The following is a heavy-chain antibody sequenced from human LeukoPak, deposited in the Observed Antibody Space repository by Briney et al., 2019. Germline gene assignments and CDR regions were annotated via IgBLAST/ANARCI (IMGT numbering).Heavy chain of an antibody. J-gene: IGHJ3*01. CDR2: IYYTGNT. V-gene: IGHV4-38-2*02. CDR3: AREGGTYGALDAFDF. Sequence: PSETLSLTCSVSGDSITGYYWGWIRQPPGKGLEWIGNIYYTGNTYYNSSLKSRVTISVDTSKNQFSLKLSSVTAADTAVYYCAREGGTYGALDAFDFWGQGTMVTVSS. D-gene: IGHD1-26*01. CDR1: GDSITGYY.